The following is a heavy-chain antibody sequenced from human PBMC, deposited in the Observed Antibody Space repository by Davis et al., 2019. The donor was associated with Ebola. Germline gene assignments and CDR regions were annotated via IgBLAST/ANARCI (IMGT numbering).Heavy chain of an antibody. Sequence: SETLSLTCTVSGGSFSDHSWSWIRQPPGKGLEWIGYLYDSGKTIYSRSLKSRVTISVDRSKNQFSLKLSSVTAADTAVYYCARGLNYDILTWFYFDPWGQGTLVTVSS. CDR3: ARGLNYDILTWFYFDP. D-gene: IGHD3-9*01. CDR2: LYDSGKT. CDR1: GGSFSDHS. V-gene: IGHV4-59*11. J-gene: IGHJ5*02.